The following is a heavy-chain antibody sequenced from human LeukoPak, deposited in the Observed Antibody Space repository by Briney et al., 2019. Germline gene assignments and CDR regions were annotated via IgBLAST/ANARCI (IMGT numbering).Heavy chain of an antibody. J-gene: IGHJ3*02. CDR3: VSAAGAFDM. V-gene: IGHV3-30*04. CDR1: GFTFTSYA. Sequence: EMSLRLSCAASGFTFTSYAMHWVRQAPGKGLEWVAVISYGGTTKYYADSMKGRFTISRDNSKNMVYLQMDSLRVEDTAVYYCVSAAGAFDMWGQGTLVTVSS. D-gene: IGHD6-13*01. CDR2: ISYGGTTK.